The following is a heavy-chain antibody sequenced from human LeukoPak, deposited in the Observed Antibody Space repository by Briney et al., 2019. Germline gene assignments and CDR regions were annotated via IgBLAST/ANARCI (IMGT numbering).Heavy chain of an antibody. V-gene: IGHV4-38-2*01. D-gene: IGHD2-2*03. J-gene: IGHJ4*02. CDR1: GYSISSGYH. CDR3: ASRVGYCSSTSCPLDY. Sequence: PSEPLSLTCAVSGYSISSGYHWGWIRQPPGKGPDSFGGIYHSGSTYYNPSLKSRVTISVDTSKNQFSLKLSSVTAADTAVYYCASRVGYCSSTSCPLDYWGQGTLVTVSS. CDR2: IYHSGST.